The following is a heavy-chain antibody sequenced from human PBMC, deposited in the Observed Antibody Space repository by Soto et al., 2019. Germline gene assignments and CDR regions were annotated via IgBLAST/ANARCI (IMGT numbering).Heavy chain of an antibody. Sequence: ASVTVSCKASGYTFTSYDINWVRQATGQGLEWMGWMNPNSGNTGYAQKFQGRVTMTRNTSISTAYMELSSLRSEDTAVYYCARGRVGELFDTLYYYYYYMDVWGKGTTVTVSS. CDR2: MNPNSGNT. D-gene: IGHD3-10*01. CDR3: ARGRVGELFDTLYYYYYYMDV. V-gene: IGHV1-8*01. CDR1: GYTFTSYD. J-gene: IGHJ6*03.